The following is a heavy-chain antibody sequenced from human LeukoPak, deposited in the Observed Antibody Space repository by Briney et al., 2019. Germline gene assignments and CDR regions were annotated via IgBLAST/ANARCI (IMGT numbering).Heavy chain of an antibody. CDR3: AKEGKHCSFLSCPIEY. Sequence: SETLSLTCAVSGASDSSDNWWTWVRQSPAKGLEWIGEVYQTGNTNYNPSLKSRVAISLDKSKNQFSLNLTSATAADTAIYYCAKEGKHCSFLSCPIEYWGRGVLVTVSS. V-gene: IGHV4-4*02. J-gene: IGHJ4*02. D-gene: IGHD2-2*01. CDR1: GASDSSDNW. CDR2: VYQTGNT.